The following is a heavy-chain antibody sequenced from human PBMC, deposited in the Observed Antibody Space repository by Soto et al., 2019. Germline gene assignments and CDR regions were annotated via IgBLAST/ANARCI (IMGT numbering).Heavy chain of an antibody. Sequence: PGGSLRLSCAASGFTLSNYWMSWVRQAPGKGLEWVANIRQDGSDKHYVDSVKGRFTISRDNAKNSLYLQMNSLRADDTALYYCTRDGGYIVGRNWGQGTLVTVSS. CDR1: GFTLSNYW. V-gene: IGHV3-7*01. J-gene: IGHJ4*02. D-gene: IGHD5-12*01. CDR3: TRDGGYIVGRN. CDR2: IRQDGSDK.